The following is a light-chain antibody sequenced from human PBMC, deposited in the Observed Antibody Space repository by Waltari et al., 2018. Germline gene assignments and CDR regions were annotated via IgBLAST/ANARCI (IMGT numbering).Light chain of an antibody. CDR3: CSFAATCV. CDR1: SSDVGVSKT. V-gene: IGLV2-11*01. Sequence: QSALTQPRSVSGSPGQSVTISCTGSSSDVGVSKTVSWYQQHPGKAPKLMIYAVTERPSGVPDRFSCSKSGNTASLTISRLQTEDEADYYCCSFAATCVFGGGTKLTVL. CDR2: AVT. J-gene: IGLJ3*02.